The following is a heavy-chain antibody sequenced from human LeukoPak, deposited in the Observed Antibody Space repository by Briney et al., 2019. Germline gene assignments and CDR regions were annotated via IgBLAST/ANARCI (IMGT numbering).Heavy chain of an antibody. D-gene: IGHD2-15*01. Sequence: SETLSLTCTVSGGSISTTYWWSWVRHPPGKGLEWIGEIFHSGSTNYSPSLKSRITISVDKSKNQFSLKLSSVTAADTAVYYCARGTPRIVGDWFDPWGQGTLVTVSS. CDR1: GGSISTTYW. V-gene: IGHV4-4*02. CDR3: ARGTPRIVGDWFDP. CDR2: IFHSGST. J-gene: IGHJ5*02.